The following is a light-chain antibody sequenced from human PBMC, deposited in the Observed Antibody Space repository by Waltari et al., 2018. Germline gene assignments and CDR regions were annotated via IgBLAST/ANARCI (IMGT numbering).Light chain of an antibody. CDR2: DAS. V-gene: IGKV3-11*01. CDR1: QCFATY. Sequence: SRWSDQCFATYPARYRQLPGHAPRLLMYDASNRATGIPARFTGSGSETDFTLTISSLQPEDFAVYYCQQRRNWPLTFGGGTRVQI. CDR3: QQRRNWPLT. J-gene: IGKJ4*01.